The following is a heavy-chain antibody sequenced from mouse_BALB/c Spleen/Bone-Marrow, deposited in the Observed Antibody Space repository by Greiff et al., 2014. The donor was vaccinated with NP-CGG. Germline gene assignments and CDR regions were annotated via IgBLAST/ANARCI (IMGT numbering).Heavy chain of an antibody. D-gene: IGHD1-1*01. J-gene: IGHJ4*01. CDR1: GYTFSNYW. CDR2: IYPGDGDT. CDR3: ASRGDYSYAMDY. Sequence: QGQLKESGAELVRPGASVKVSCKASGYTFSNYWMKWVKQRPGQGLEWIGQIYPGDGDTNYIGKFTGKATLTADKSSSTAYMQLSSLTSEDSAVYFCASRGDYSYAMDYWGQGPSVTVSS. V-gene: IGHV1-80*01.